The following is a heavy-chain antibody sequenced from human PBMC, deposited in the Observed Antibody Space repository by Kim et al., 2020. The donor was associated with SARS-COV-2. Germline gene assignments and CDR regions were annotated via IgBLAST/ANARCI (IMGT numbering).Heavy chain of an antibody. CDR2: ISYDGSNK. J-gene: IGHJ6*01. CDR3: AGGADIAAAGIDPFYYY. V-gene: IGHV3-30*04. D-gene: IGHD6-13*01. Sequence: GGSLRLSCAASGFTFSSYAMHWVRQAPGKGLEWVAVISYDGSNKYYADSVKGRFTISRDNSKNTLYLQMNSLRAEDTAVYYCAGGADIAAAGIDPFYYY. CDR1: GFTFSSYA.